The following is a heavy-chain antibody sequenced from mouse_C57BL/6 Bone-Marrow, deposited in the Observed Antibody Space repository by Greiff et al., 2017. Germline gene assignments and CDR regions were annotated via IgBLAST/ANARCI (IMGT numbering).Heavy chain of an antibody. CDR3: VGATVVYFDY. Sequence: QVQLQQSGPDLVKPGASVKISCKASGYAFSSSWMNWVKQRPGKGLEWIGRIYPGDGDTNYNGKFKGKATLTADKSSSTAYMQLSSLTSEDSAVYFCVGATVVYFDYWGLGTTLTVSS. V-gene: IGHV1-82*01. CDR2: IYPGDGDT. D-gene: IGHD1-1*01. J-gene: IGHJ2*01. CDR1: GYAFSSSW.